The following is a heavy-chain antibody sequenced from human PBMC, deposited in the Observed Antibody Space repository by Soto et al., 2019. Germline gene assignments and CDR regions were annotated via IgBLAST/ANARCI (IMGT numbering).Heavy chain of an antibody. Sequence: GGSLRLSCAASGFTFDDYAMHWVRKAPGKGLEWVSGISWNSGSIGYADSVKGRFTISRDNAKNSLYLQMNSLRAEDTALYYCARGTSREYSGYYYYYYGMDVWGQGTTFTVSS. CDR1: GFTFDDYA. V-gene: IGHV3-9*01. CDR2: ISWNSGSI. CDR3: ARGTSREYSGYYYYYYGMDV. J-gene: IGHJ6*02. D-gene: IGHD5-12*01.